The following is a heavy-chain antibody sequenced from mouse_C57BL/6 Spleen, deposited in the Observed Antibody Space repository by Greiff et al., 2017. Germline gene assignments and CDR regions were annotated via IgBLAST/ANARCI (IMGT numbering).Heavy chain of an antibody. CDR3: AREGLDGYYEGYAMDY. CDR1: GYTFTDYY. J-gene: IGHJ4*01. Sequence: QVQLKESGAELVRPGASVKLSCKASGYTFTDYYINWVKQRPGQGLEWIARIYPGSGNTYYNEKFKGKATLTAEKSSSTAYMQLSSLTSEDSAVYFCAREGLDGYYEGYAMDYWGQGTSVTVSS. D-gene: IGHD2-3*01. CDR2: IYPGSGNT. V-gene: IGHV1-76*01.